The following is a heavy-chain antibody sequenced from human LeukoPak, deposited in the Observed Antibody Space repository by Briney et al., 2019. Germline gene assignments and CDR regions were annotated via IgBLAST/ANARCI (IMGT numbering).Heavy chain of an antibody. V-gene: IGHV3-23*01. CDR3: AKGPLAVEHSTHRFDF. CDR2: ISGSGGDT. CDR1: GFTFSNYG. Sequence: GGSLRLSCVPSGFTFSNYGMSWVRQAPGKGLEWVSGISGSGGDTYYADSVKGRFTVSRDNYKKTLYVQMNSLRAEDTAVYYCAKGPLAVEHSTHRFDFWGQGTLVTVSS. J-gene: IGHJ4*02. D-gene: IGHD1/OR15-1a*01.